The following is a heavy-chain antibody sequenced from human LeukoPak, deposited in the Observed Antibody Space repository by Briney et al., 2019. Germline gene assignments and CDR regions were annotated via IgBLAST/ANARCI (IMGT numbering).Heavy chain of an antibody. Sequence: SQTLSLTCTVSGGSISSGSYYWSWIRQPAGKGLEWIGRIYSSGTTNYNPSLKSRVTISVDTSKNQFSLRLTSVTAADTAVYYCARDLYCSGGSCYGRWFGPWGQGTLVTVSS. CDR2: IYSSGTT. J-gene: IGHJ5*02. D-gene: IGHD2-15*01. CDR3: ARDLYCSGGSCYGRWFGP. V-gene: IGHV4-61*02. CDR1: GGSISSGSYY.